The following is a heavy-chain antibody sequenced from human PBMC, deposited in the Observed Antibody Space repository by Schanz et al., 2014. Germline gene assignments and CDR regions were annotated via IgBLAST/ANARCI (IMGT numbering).Heavy chain of an antibody. Sequence: EVHLLESGGGLVQPGGSLRLSCAASGFTFSNHALSWVRQAPGKGLEWVSGIGGSGDSTHYADSVKGRFIISRDNSKNTLYLQVNSLRAEDTAVYYCAKHVRSLTGNDYWGQRTLVTVSS. CDR2: IGGSGDST. D-gene: IGHD3-9*01. J-gene: IGHJ4*02. V-gene: IGHV3-23*01. CDR1: GFTFSNHA. CDR3: AKHVRSLTGNDY.